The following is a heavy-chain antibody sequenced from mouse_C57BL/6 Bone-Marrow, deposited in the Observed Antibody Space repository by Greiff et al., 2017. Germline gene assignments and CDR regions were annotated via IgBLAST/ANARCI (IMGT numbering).Heavy chain of an antibody. V-gene: IGHV1-80*01. CDR2: IYPGDGDT. J-gene: IGHJ4*01. CDR3: ARNPDYYGSSYKYAMDY. CDR1: GYAFSSYW. Sequence: VKLQQSGAELVKPGASVKISCKASGYAFSSYWMNWVKQRPGKGLEWIGQIYPGDGDTNYNGKFKGKATLTADKSSSTAYMQLSSLTSEDSAVYFCARNPDYYGSSYKYAMDYWGQGTSVTVSS. D-gene: IGHD1-1*01.